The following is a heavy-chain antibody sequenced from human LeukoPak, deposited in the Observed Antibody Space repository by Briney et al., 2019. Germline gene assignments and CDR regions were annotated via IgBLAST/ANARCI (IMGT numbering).Heavy chain of an antibody. Sequence: SETLSLTCAVYGGSFSGYYWGWIRQPPGKGLEWIGEINHSGSTNYNPSLKSRVTISVDTSKNQFSLKLSSVTAADTAVYYCARGRREMATIVWGYFDYWGQGTLVTVSS. D-gene: IGHD5-24*01. CDR3: ARGRREMATIVWGYFDY. J-gene: IGHJ4*02. CDR1: GGSFSGYY. V-gene: IGHV4-34*01. CDR2: INHSGST.